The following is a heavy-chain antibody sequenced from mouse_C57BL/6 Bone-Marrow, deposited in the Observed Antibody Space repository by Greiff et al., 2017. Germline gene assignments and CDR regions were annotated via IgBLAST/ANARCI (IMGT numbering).Heavy chain of an antibody. CDR3: ARPRLDY. CDR1: GYAFTNYL. Sequence: QVQLQQSGAELVRPGTSVKVSCKASGYAFTNYLIEWVKQRPGQGLEWIGVINPGSGGTNYNEKFKGKATLAADKSSSTAYMQLSSLTSKDSAVYFCARPRLDYWGQGTTLTGSS. V-gene: IGHV1-54*01. CDR2: INPGSGGT. J-gene: IGHJ2*01.